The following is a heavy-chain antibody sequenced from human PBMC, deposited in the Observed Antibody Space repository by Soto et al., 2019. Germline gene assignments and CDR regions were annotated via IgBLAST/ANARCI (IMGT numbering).Heavy chain of an antibody. CDR1: GFTFSSYW. Sequence: EVQLVESGGDLVQPGASLRLSCAASGFTFSSYWMNWVRQAPGKGLEWVASIKPDGSEKYYVDSVKGRFTISRDNAQRSLYLQMTSLRAEDAALFYCARGGFFWVGYHSYAFDVWGQGTVVTVSS. J-gene: IGHJ3*01. CDR2: IKPDGSEK. CDR3: ARGGFFWVGYHSYAFDV. V-gene: IGHV3-7*01. D-gene: IGHD3-16*02.